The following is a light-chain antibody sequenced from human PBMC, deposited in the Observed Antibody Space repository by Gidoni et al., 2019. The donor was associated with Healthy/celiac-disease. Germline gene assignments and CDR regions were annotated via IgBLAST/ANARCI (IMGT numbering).Light chain of an antibody. CDR2: GAS. Sequence: EIVLTQSPGTLSLSPGERATLSCRASQSVSSSYLGCYQQTPGPAPRLLIYGASSRATGIPDRFRGSGSGTDFTLTISRLEPEDFAVYYCQQYGSSTPWTFGQGTKVEIK. CDR3: QQYGSSTPWT. J-gene: IGKJ1*01. CDR1: QSVSSSY. V-gene: IGKV3-20*01.